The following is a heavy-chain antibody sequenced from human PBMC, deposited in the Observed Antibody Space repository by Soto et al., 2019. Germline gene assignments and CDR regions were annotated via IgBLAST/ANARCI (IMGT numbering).Heavy chain of an antibody. CDR3: ARETDHGDRSNFYYAMDV. CDR1: WASMTSSA. CDR2: LNPSGST. Sequence: PSETLSLTCTSSWASMTSSAWTWIRKPAGKGLEWVGRLNPSGSTNYNPSLRSRVTMAADTSKNQFSQRQISVTAADTAVYYCARETDHGDRSNFYYAMDVWGQGTTVTVSS. D-gene: IGHD4-17*01. V-gene: IGHV4-4*07. J-gene: IGHJ6*02.